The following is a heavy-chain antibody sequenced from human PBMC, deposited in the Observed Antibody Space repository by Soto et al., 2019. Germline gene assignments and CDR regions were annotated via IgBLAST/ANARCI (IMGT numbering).Heavy chain of an antibody. Sequence: EVQLVESGGGLIQPGGSLRLSCAVSGFTVSNNYMSWVRQAPGKGLEGVSVIYSGGYTAYGDSVKGRFTISRDNSKNTLYPQANTLRAADPPVCCGATQPGGGGYWGQGTLVTVSS. D-gene: IGHD3-10*01. CDR1: GFTVSNNY. V-gene: IGHV3-53*01. CDR3: ATQPGGGGY. CDR2: IYSGGYT. J-gene: IGHJ4*02.